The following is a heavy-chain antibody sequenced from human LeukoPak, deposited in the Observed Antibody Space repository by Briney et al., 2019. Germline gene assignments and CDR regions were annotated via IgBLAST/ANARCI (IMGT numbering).Heavy chain of an antibody. CDR2: IIPIFGTA. V-gene: IGHV1-69*01. CDR3: ATSKGYCSSTSCSFAYSDY. J-gene: IGHJ4*02. CDR1: GGTFSSYA. D-gene: IGHD2-2*01. Sequence: SVKVSCKASGGTFSSYAISWVRQAPGQGLEWMGGIIPIFGTANYAQKFQGRVTITADESTSTAYMELSSLRSEDTAVYYCATSKGYCSSTSCSFAYSDYWGQGTLVTVSS.